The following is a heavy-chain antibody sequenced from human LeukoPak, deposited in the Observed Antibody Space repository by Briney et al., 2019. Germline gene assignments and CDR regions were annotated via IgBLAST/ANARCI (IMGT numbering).Heavy chain of an antibody. Sequence: SETLSLTCTVSGGSISNYYWSWIRQPAGKGLEWIGRIYSSGSTNYNPSLKSRVTMSVDTSKNQFSLKLNSVTAADTAVYYCARGLQGHDAFDIWGQGTMVTVSS. J-gene: IGHJ3*02. V-gene: IGHV4-4*07. CDR1: GGSISNYY. CDR3: ARGLQGHDAFDI. CDR2: IYSSGST. D-gene: IGHD4-11*01.